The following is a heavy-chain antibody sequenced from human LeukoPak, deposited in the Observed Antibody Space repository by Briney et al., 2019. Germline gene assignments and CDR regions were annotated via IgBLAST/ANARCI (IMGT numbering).Heavy chain of an antibody. V-gene: IGHV3-48*01. Sequence: GGSLRLSCAASGFTFSSYSMNWVRQAPGKGLEWVSYISSSSSTIYYADSVKGRFTISRDNAKNSLYLQMNSLRAEDTAVYYCARDKGDFWSGYSYFDYWGQGTLVTVSS. J-gene: IGHJ4*02. CDR3: ARDKGDFWSGYSYFDY. CDR1: GFTFSSYS. D-gene: IGHD3-3*01. CDR2: ISSSSSTI.